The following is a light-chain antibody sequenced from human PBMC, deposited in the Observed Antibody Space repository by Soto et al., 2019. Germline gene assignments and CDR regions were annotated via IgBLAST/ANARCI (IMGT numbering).Light chain of an antibody. CDR1: QSISRN. CDR3: QQYNNWPLT. CDR2: AAS. V-gene: IGKV3-15*01. J-gene: IGKJ1*01. Sequence: DIVMTQSPATLSVSPGERATLSCRASQSISRNLAWYQQKPGQAPRLLIYAASTRATGLPARFSGSGSGTEFTLTISNLQSEDFAVYSCQQYNNWPLTFGQGTKVEVK.